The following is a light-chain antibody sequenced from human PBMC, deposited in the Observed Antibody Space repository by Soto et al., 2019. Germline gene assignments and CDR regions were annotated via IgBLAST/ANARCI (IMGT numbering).Light chain of an antibody. CDR3: QQTNSFPIT. CDR1: QGIGTW. J-gene: IGKJ5*01. Sequence: DVQVTQSPSFVSASVGDRVTITCRASQGIGTWLAWYQQKPGKAPSLLIYVATDLQSGVTSRFSGNGLGTLYSLTIFILQPEDFATYYIQQTNSFPITSGQGTRLEI. CDR2: VAT. V-gene: IGKV1D-12*01.